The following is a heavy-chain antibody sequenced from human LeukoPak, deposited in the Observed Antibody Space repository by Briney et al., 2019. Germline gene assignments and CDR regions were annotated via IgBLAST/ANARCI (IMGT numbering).Heavy chain of an antibody. CDR1: GGSISGFY. V-gene: IGHV4-59*01. CDR3: AGGQLVRGGYYFDY. D-gene: IGHD3-10*01. J-gene: IGHJ4*02. CDR2: IYYTGST. Sequence: SETLSLTCTVSGGSISGFYWSWIRQPPGKGLEWIGYIYYTGSTNYNPSLKSRVTISVDTSKNQFSLNLNSVTAADTAVYYCAGGQLVRGGYYFDYWGLGTLVTVSS.